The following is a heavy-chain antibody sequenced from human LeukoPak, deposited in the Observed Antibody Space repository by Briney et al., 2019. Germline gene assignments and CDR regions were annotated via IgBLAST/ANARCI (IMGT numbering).Heavy chain of an antibody. J-gene: IGHJ4*02. CDR1: GGTFSSYA. CDR2: IIPIFGTA. D-gene: IGHD1-26*01. V-gene: IGHV1-69*05. CDR3: ATDVRGRGIVGATFHY. Sequence: ASVKVSCKASGGTFSSYAISWVRQAPGQGLEWMGGIIPIFGTANYAQKFQGRVTITTDESTSTAYMELSSLRSEDTAVYYCATDVRGRGIVGATFHYWGQGTLVTVSS.